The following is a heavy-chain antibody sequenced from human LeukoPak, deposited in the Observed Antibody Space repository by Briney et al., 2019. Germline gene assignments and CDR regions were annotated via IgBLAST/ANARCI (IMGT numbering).Heavy chain of an antibody. Sequence: ASVKVSCKASGYTFTGCFIHYVRQAPGQGLEWMGWIDPNSDNIRYSETFKDRVTMTRDTSTNTAYMELSWLRSDDTAVYYCARAGLSGSPNHLDYWGQGTLVTVSS. J-gene: IGHJ4*02. D-gene: IGHD3-3*01. CDR1: GYTFTGCF. CDR3: ARAGLSGSPNHLDY. CDR2: IDPNSDNI. V-gene: IGHV1-2*02.